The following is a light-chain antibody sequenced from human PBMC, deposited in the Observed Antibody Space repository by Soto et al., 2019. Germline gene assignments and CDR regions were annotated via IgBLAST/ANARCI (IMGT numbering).Light chain of an antibody. V-gene: IGLV2-14*01. CDR3: CSHTRDGAVNWV. J-gene: IGLJ3*02. Sequence: QSALTQPASVYGSPGQSITISCTGTSNDVGAYNHVCWYQHHPGKAPQLMIYAVSNRPSGVSNGVSGSKSGNPASLTISGLQTEEEADYYCCSHTRDGAVNWVFGGGTRLPVL. CDR2: AVS. CDR1: SNDVGAYNH.